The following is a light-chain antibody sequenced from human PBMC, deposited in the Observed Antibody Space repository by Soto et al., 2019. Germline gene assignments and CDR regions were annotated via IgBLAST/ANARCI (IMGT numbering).Light chain of an antibody. CDR1: QTISIW. CDR2: QAS. Sequence: IQMAQSPSTLSANVGDRVSITCRASQTISIWLAWYQQKPGKAPNLLIYQASTLETGVPSRFSGSGSGTEFTLTISGLQPDDFATYYCQHYDNDPLTFGGGTNVDIK. CDR3: QHYDNDPLT. V-gene: IGKV1-5*03. J-gene: IGKJ4*01.